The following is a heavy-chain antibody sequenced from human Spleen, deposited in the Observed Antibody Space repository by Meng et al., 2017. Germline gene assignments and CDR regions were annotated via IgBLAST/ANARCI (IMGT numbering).Heavy chain of an antibody. D-gene: IGHD6-13*01. CDR3: ARGKSYSSSWYVWRDWFDP. CDR2: INHSGST. V-gene: IGHV4-34*01. J-gene: IGHJ5*02. CDR1: GGSFSGYY. Sequence: QVSTQQWGACLLKPSDTLSLPRVVSGGSFSGYYWSWIRQPPGKGLEWIGEINHSGSTNYNPSLKSRVTISVDTSKNQFSLKLSSATAADTAVYYCARGKSYSSSWYVWRDWFDPWGQGTLVTVSS.